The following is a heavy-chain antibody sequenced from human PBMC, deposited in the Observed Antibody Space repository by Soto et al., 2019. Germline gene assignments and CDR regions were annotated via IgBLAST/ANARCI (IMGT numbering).Heavy chain of an antibody. Sequence: GGSLRLSCAASGFTFRNAWMNWVRQAPGKGLEWVGRIKSKTDGGTTDSAAPVKGRFIISRDDSKNMLYLQMNSLKTEDTAVYYCTSPHDYSIMYYGMDVWGQGTTVTVAS. V-gene: IGHV3-15*07. CDR1: GFTFRNAW. CDR2: IKSKTDGGTT. D-gene: IGHD4-4*01. CDR3: TSPHDYSIMYYGMDV. J-gene: IGHJ6*02.